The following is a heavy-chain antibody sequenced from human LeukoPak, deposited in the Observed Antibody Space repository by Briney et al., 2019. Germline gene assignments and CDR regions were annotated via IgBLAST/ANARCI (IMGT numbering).Heavy chain of an antibody. CDR3: AKEIRFWSGIWNFDY. CDR1: GFSFNTYG. D-gene: IGHD3-3*01. Sequence: PGTSLRLACVASGFSFNTYGMHWVRQAPGKGLDWVAVIWYDGTNANYADPVKGRFTISRDNSKNMLYLQMNSLRAEDTAVYYCAKEIRFWSGIWNFDYWGQGTLVTVSS. CDR2: IWYDGTNA. J-gene: IGHJ4*02. V-gene: IGHV3-33*06.